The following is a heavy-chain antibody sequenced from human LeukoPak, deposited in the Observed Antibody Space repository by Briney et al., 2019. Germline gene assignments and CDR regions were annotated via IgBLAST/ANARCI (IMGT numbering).Heavy chain of an antibody. D-gene: IGHD3-10*01. V-gene: IGHV3-23*01. Sequence: PGGFLRLSCAAPGFTFSSHAMSWVRQAPGKGLEWVSAISGSGGSTYYADSVKGRFTISRDNSKNTLYLQMNSLRAEDTAVYYRAKDVDYYGSGSSSNWFDPWGQGTLVTVSS. CDR3: AKDVDYYGSGSSSNWFDP. CDR1: GFTFSSHA. J-gene: IGHJ5*02. CDR2: ISGSGGST.